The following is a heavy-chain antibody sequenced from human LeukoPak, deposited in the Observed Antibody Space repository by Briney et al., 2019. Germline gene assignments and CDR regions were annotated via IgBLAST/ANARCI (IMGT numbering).Heavy chain of an antibody. CDR3: VKDPAVAGTRYFDY. V-gene: IGHV3-64D*09. Sequence: GGSLRLFCSASGFTFSSYAMHWVRQAPGKGLEYVSAISSNGGSTYYADSVKGRFTISRDNSKNTLYLQMSSLRAEDTAVYYCVKDPAVAGTRYFDYWGQGTLVTVSS. CDR2: ISSNGGST. D-gene: IGHD6-19*01. CDR1: GFTFSSYA. J-gene: IGHJ4*02.